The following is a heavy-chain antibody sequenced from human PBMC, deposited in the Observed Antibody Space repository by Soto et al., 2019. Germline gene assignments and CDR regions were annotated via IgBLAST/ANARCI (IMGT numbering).Heavy chain of an antibody. Sequence: ASVKVSCKASGYPFTSYGISWVRQAPGQGLEWMGWISAYNGNTNYAQKLQGRVTMTTDTSTSTAYMELRSLRSDDTAVYYCASSPRPGRGYSYGYFDYWGQGTLVTVSS. CDR1: GYPFTSYG. CDR3: ASSPRPGRGYSYGYFDY. V-gene: IGHV1-18*01. CDR2: ISAYNGNT. D-gene: IGHD5-18*01. J-gene: IGHJ4*02.